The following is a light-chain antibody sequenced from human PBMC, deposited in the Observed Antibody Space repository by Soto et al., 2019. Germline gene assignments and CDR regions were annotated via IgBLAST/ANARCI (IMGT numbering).Light chain of an antibody. J-gene: IGLJ1*01. CDR3: GSYTSISTLV. Sequence: QSVLTQPASVSGSPGQSITMSCTGTNSDVGGYNYVSWYQQHPGKAPKLIIYDVSNRPSGVSNRFSGSKSSNTASLTISGLQAEDEADYYCGSYTSISTLVFGTGTKLTVL. V-gene: IGLV2-14*01. CDR1: NSDVGGYNY. CDR2: DVS.